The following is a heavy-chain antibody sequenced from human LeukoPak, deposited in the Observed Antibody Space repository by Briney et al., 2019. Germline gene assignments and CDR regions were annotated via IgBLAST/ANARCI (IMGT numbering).Heavy chain of an antibody. CDR3: ARGAWRWEMATTQFDY. Sequence: GGSLRLSCAASRFTFSSYAMYWVRQAPGKGLEWVAVTSYNGNHISYADSVKGRFTISRDNSKNTLYLQMNSLRTEDTAVYYCARGAWRWEMATTQFDYWGQGTLVTVSS. V-gene: IGHV3-30*04. CDR2: TSYNGNHI. J-gene: IGHJ4*02. CDR1: RFTFSSYA. D-gene: IGHD5-24*01.